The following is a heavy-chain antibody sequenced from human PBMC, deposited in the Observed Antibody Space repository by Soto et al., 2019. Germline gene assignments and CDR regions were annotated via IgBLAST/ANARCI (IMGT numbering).Heavy chain of an antibody. Sequence: QVQLVQSGAEVKEPGSSVRVSCKASGGTFDNFIMNWVRQTPGQGLEWMGGIVPMLGTPTYAEKFKGRVTISATGSTSTMYMEVTSLRSEDTPTYYCAINGTYSSSLSQYSGMDVWCQGTTVSVSS. CDR2: IVPMLGTP. J-gene: IGHJ6*02. CDR3: AINGTYSSSLSQYSGMDV. D-gene: IGHD1-26*01. V-gene: IGHV1-69*01. CDR1: GGTFDNFI.